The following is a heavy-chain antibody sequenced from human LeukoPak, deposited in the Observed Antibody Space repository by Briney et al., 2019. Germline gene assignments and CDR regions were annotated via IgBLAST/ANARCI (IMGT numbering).Heavy chain of an antibody. Sequence: GGSLRLSCAASGFTVSSNYMSWVRQAPGKGLEWVSVIYSGGSTYYAGSVKGRFTISRDNSKNTLYLQMNSLRAEDTAVYYCARARGLSLFDYWGQGTLVTVSS. CDR1: GFTVSSNY. CDR2: IYSGGST. V-gene: IGHV3-53*01. CDR3: ARARGLSLFDY. D-gene: IGHD3-10*01. J-gene: IGHJ4*02.